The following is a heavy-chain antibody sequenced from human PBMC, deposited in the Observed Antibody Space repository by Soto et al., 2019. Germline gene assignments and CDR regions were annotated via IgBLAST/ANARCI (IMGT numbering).Heavy chain of an antibody. V-gene: IGHV1-69*05. J-gene: IGHJ5*02. CDR2: IIPIFGTA. Sequence: SVKVSCKASGGTFSSYAISWVRQAPGQGLEWMGGIIPIFGTANYAQKFQGRVIITRDTSASTAYMDLSSLRSEDTAVYYCARGIATGQLDPWGQGTLVTVSS. D-gene: IGHD2-15*01. CDR1: GGTFSSYA. CDR3: ARGIATGQLDP.